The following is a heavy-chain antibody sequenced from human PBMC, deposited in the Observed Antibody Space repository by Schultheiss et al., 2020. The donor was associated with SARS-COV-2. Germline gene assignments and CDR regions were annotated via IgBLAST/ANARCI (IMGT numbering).Heavy chain of an antibody. D-gene: IGHD3-22*01. J-gene: IGHJ4*02. CDR3: ATGFPNYYDSSGYYTLDY. CDR1: GYTFTSYG. CDR2: IIPIFGTA. Sequence: SVKVSCKASGYTFTSYGISWVRQAPEQGLEWMGGIIPIFGTANYAQKFQGRVTITADKSTSTAYMELSSLRSEDTAVYYCATGFPNYYDSSGYYTLDYWGQGTLVTVSS. V-gene: IGHV1-69*06.